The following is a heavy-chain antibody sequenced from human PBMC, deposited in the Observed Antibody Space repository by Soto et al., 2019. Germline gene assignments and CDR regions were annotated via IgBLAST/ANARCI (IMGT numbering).Heavy chain of an antibody. V-gene: IGHV4-59*11. CDR2: IYYGGST. J-gene: IGHJ4*02. Sequence: SPKSPVPGGPSTSHYGSWIRQPPGKGRGGMGYIYYGGSTNSTPPLKSRVTISVDTSKNQFSLKLSSVPAADTAVYYCARDPDYWGQGTLVTVSS. CDR1: GGPSTSHY. CDR3: ARDPDY.